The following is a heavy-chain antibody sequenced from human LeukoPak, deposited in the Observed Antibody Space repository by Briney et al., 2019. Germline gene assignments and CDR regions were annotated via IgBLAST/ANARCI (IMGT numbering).Heavy chain of an antibody. CDR3: VKDLLGYCSSTSCYATGPFDY. J-gene: IGHJ4*02. D-gene: IGHD2-2*01. Sequence: GGSLRLSCSASGFSFSNYAMHWVRQAPGKGLEYVSAISTNGGHTYYADSVQGRFTISRDDFKNTLYLQMSSLRAEDTALCYCVKDLLGYCSSTSCYATGPFDYWGQGTLVTVSS. CDR1: GFSFSNYA. V-gene: IGHV3-64D*09. CDR2: ISTNGGHT.